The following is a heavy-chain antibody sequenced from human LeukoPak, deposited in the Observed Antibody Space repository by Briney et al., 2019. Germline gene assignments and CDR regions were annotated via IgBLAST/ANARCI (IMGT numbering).Heavy chain of an antibody. J-gene: IGHJ4*02. CDR1: GGPINSGNYY. D-gene: IGHD5-18*01. Sequence: SETLSLTCTVPGGPINSGNYYWGWIRQYPEKGLQWIANIHHGGTTYYNPSLKSRVTISIDTSKKQFSLMLTSVTAADPAVYYCARGDSYGSFDYWGQGILVTVSS. CDR3: ARGDSYGSFDY. CDR2: IHHGGTT. V-gene: IGHV4-31*02.